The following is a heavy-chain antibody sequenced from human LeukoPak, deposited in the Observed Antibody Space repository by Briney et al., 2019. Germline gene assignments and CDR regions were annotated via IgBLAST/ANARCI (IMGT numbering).Heavy chain of an antibody. J-gene: IGHJ4*02. V-gene: IGHV4-59*08. Sequence: KPSETLSLTCTVCGGSISSYYWSWLRQPPGKGLEWIGYIYYSGSTNYNASLKSRVTITVDTSKNQFSLKLSSVTAADTAVYYCARTLPTGTAAGTFDYWGQGTLVTVSS. CDR3: ARTLPTGTAAGTFDY. CDR1: GGSISSYY. CDR2: IYYSGST. D-gene: IGHD6-13*01.